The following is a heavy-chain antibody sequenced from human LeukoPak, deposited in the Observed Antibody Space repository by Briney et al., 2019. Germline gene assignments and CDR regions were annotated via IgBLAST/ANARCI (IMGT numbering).Heavy chain of an antibody. D-gene: IGHD3-10*01. Sequence: SETLSLTCTLSVGSISSDYWNWIRQPPGKGLEWIGYIYYSGSTNYNPSLKSRVTISVDTSKNQFSLKLSSVTAADTAVSYCAILSVVPGYFDYWGQGTLVTVSS. CDR3: AILSVVPGYFDY. CDR1: VGSISSDY. J-gene: IGHJ4*02. V-gene: IGHV4-59*01. CDR2: IYYSGST.